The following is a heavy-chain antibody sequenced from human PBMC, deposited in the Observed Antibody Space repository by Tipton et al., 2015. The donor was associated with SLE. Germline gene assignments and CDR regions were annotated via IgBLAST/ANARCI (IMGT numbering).Heavy chain of an antibody. CDR1: GGSISSYY. D-gene: IGHD3-10*01. J-gene: IGHJ3*02. CDR2: IYYSGST. Sequence: LRLSCTVPGGSISSYYWSWIRQPPGKGLEWIGYIYYSGSTNYNPSLKSRVTISVDTSKNQFSLKLSSVTAADTAVYYCARGSGSYYKPLDAFDIWGQGTMVTVSS. V-gene: IGHV4-59*01. CDR3: ARGSGSYYKPLDAFDI.